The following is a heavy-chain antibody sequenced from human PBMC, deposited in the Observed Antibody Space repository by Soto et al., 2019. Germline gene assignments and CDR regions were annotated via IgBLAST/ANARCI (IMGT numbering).Heavy chain of an antibody. CDR3: ARDRGGTGFDY. CDR1: GGSISSYY. J-gene: IGHJ4*02. Sequence: SETLSLTCTVSGGSISSYYWSWIRQPPGKGLEWIGYIYYSGSTNYNPSLKSRVTISVDTSKNQFSLKLSSVTAADTAVYYCARDRGGTGFDYWGQGTLVTVS. V-gene: IGHV4-59*01. CDR2: IYYSGST. D-gene: IGHD3-16*01.